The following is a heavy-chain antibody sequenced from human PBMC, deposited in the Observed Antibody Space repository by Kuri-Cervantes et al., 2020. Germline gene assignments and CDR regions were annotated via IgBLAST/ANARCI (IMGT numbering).Heavy chain of an antibody. CDR1: GGTFSSYG. V-gene: IGHV1-69*10. CDR2: IIPILGTT. Sequence: SVKVSYKASGGTFSSYGISWVRQAPGQGLEWMGGIIPILGTTNYAQKFQGRVTISADKSTSTAYMELSSLRSEDTAVYYCATDRNRNRYYYYYMDVWGKGTTVTVSS. D-gene: IGHD1-14*01. CDR3: ATDRNRNRYYYYYMDV. J-gene: IGHJ6*03.